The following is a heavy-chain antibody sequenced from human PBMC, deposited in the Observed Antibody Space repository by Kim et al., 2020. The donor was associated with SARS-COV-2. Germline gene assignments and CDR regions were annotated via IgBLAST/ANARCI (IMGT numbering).Heavy chain of an antibody. D-gene: IGHD1-1*01. CDR1: GFTFSTYS. J-gene: IGHJ4*02. CDR2: ISSSSSYI. Sequence: GGSLRLSCAASGFTFSTYSMNWVRQAPGKGLEWVSSISSSSSYIYYADSVKGRFTISRDNAKNSLYLQMNSLRAEDTALYYCARDLNWNYFDYWGQGTLVTVSS. CDR3: ARDLNWNYFDY. V-gene: IGHV3-21*01.